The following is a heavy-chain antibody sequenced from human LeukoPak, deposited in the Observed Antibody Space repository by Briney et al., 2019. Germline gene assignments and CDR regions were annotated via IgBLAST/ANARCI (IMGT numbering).Heavy chain of an antibody. CDR3: GIYYYNSSGYHDY. D-gene: IGHD3-22*01. CDR2: IPHSGNN. V-gene: IGHV4-30-2*01. Sequence: SGTLSLTSAVSRGAPTIGAYAGTWIRPPPGKGLGLIIYIPHSGNNFYNPSLKSRVTISGDRSKNQFSLNLNSVTAADTAVYYCGIYYYNSSGYHDYWGQGALVTVSS. CDR1: RGAPTIGAYA. J-gene: IGHJ4*02.